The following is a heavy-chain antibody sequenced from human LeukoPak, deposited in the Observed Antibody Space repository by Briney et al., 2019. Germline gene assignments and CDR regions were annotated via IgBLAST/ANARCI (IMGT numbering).Heavy chain of an antibody. J-gene: IGHJ6*03. CDR1: GFTFSDYY. Sequence: GGSLRLSCAASGFTFSDYYMSWIRQAPGKGLEWVAFIRYDGSNKYYADSVKGRFTISRDNSKNTLYLQMNSLRTEDTAVYYCAKPMYSNPQMVDYMDVWGKGTTVTVSS. CDR2: IRYDGSNK. V-gene: IGHV3-30*02. CDR3: AKPMYSNPQMVDYMDV. D-gene: IGHD4-11*01.